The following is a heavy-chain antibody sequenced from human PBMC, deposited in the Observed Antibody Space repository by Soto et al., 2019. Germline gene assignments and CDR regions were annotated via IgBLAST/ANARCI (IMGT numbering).Heavy chain of an antibody. D-gene: IGHD1-26*01. Sequence: PVGSLRLSCAASGFTFSSYWMHWVRQAPGKGLVWVSRINSDGSSTSYADSVKGRFTISRDNAKNTLYLQMNSLRAEDTAVYYCARGNSGSYRSMDYYYGMDVWGQGTTVTVSS. V-gene: IGHV3-74*01. CDR2: INSDGSST. CDR1: GFTFSSYW. J-gene: IGHJ6*02. CDR3: ARGNSGSYRSMDYYYGMDV.